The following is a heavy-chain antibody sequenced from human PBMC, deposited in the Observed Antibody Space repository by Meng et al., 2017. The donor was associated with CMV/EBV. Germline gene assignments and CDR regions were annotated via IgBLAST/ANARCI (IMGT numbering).Heavy chain of an antibody. D-gene: IGHD2-21*01. CDR3: ARDPYCGGDCYFYGMDV. Sequence: FTFSSYGMHWVRQAPGKGLEWVAGIWYDGSNKYYADSVKGRFTISRDNSKNTLYLQMNSLRAEDTAVYYCARDPYCGGDCYFYGMDVWGQGTTVTVSS. J-gene: IGHJ6*02. CDR2: IWYDGSNK. CDR1: FTFSSYG. V-gene: IGHV3-30*19.